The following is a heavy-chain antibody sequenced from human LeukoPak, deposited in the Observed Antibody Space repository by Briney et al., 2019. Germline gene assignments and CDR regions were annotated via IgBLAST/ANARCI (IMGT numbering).Heavy chain of an antibody. CDR3: ARHDLSGSGDQTGDAFDI. D-gene: IGHD3-10*01. Sequence: RGESLKISCQGSGYSFTSYWIGWARQVPGKGLEWMGIIYPGDSDTRYSPSFQGQVTISADKSISTAYLQWSSLKASDTAMYYCARHDLSGSGDQTGDAFDIWGQGTMVTVSS. CDR1: GYSFTSYW. CDR2: IYPGDSDT. V-gene: IGHV5-51*01. J-gene: IGHJ3*02.